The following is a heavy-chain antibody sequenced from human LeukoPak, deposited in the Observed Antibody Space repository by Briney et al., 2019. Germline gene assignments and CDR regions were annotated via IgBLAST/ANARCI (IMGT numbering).Heavy chain of an antibody. CDR2: ISSSSSYI. Sequence: GGSLRLSCAASGFTFSSYGMNWVRQAPGKGLEWVSSISSSSSYIYYADSVKGRFTISRDNAKNSLYLQMNSLRAEDTAVYYCARVQYCSGGSCYVIDYWGQGTLVTVSS. CDR1: GFTFSSYG. V-gene: IGHV3-21*01. D-gene: IGHD2-15*01. CDR3: ARVQYCSGGSCYVIDY. J-gene: IGHJ4*02.